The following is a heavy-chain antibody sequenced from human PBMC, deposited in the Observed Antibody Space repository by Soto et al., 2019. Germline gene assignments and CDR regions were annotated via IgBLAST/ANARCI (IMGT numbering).Heavy chain of an antibody. CDR2: ISHSGST. V-gene: IGHV4-31*03. Sequence: SETLSLTCTVSGGSISSAAYYWSGIRQHPGKGLEWIGYISHSGSTYYNPSLKSRVIISVDTSKNQFSLSLTSVTAADTAVYYCAREYTYGSNFFDCWGQGALVTVSS. CDR1: GGSISSAAYY. J-gene: IGHJ4*02. D-gene: IGHD5-18*01. CDR3: AREYTYGSNFFDC.